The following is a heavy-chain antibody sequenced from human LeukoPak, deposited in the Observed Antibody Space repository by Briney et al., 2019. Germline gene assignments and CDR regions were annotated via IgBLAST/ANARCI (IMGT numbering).Heavy chain of an antibody. D-gene: IGHD6-13*01. CDR2: LTDSGGNT. V-gene: IGHV3-23*01. CDR1: GFTFSSYA. CDR3: AKIAGSSRSFDF. J-gene: IGHJ4*02. Sequence: PGGSLRLSCAASGFTFSSYAMTWVRQAPGKGLQWVSTLTDSGGNTAYADSVKGRFTISRDNSKNSLYLQMSSLKAEDTAVYYCAKIAGSSRSFDFWGQGTLVTVSS.